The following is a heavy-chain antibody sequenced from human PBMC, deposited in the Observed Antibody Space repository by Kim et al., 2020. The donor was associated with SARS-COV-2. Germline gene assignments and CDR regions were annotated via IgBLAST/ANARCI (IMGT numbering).Heavy chain of an antibody. V-gene: IGHV3-7*03. D-gene: IGHD5-12*01. CDR3: ARDGYSGYDYGYGY. CDR2: IKQDGSEK. J-gene: IGHJ4*02. CDR1: GFTFSSYW. Sequence: GGSLRLSCAASGFTFSSYWMSWVRQAPGKGLEWVANIKQDGSEKYYVDSVKGRFTISRDNAKNSLYLQMNSLRAEDTAVYYCARDGYSGYDYGYGYWGREPWSPSPQ.